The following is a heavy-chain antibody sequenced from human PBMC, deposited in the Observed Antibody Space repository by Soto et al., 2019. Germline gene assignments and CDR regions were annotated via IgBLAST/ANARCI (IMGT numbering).Heavy chain of an antibody. J-gene: IGHJ6*02. D-gene: IGHD3-9*01. CDR2: IYPGDSNT. CDR1: GYTFTDYW. CDR3: ARHQAGYFDQDFYYSGMDV. Sequence: PGESLKISCRGSGYTFTDYWIVWVRQMPGKGLEWMGVIYPGDSNTKYSPSFQGQVTLSADKSITTAYLQWNSLKASDTAVYYCARHQAGYFDQDFYYSGMDVWGQGPKVTVYS. V-gene: IGHV5-51*01.